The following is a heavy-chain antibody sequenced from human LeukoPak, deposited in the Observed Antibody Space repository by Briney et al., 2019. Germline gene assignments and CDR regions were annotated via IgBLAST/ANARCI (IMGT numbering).Heavy chain of an antibody. V-gene: IGHV3-23*01. CDR3: AKDHYGSGSYYKTDFDY. J-gene: IGHJ4*02. CDR1: GFTFSSYA. D-gene: IGHD3-10*01. CDR2: ISGSGGST. Sequence: GGSLRLSCAASGFTFSSYAMSWVRQAPGKGLEWVSAISGSGGSTYYADSVKGRFTVSRDNSKNTLYLQMNSLRAEDTAVYYCAKDHYGSGSYYKTDFDYWGQGTLDTVSS.